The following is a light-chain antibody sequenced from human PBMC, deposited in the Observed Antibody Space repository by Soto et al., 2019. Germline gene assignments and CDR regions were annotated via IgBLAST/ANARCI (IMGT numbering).Light chain of an antibody. Sequence: IVMTQSPATLSVSPGEGVTLSCRASQSVRSHLAWYQQKPGQPPRLLIHSASSRATGIPDRFSASGPGTDFTLTISRLEPEDFAVYYCQQYSASPRTFGQGTKVDIK. CDR2: SAS. J-gene: IGKJ1*01. CDR3: QQYSASPRT. CDR1: QSVRSH. V-gene: IGKV3D-15*01.